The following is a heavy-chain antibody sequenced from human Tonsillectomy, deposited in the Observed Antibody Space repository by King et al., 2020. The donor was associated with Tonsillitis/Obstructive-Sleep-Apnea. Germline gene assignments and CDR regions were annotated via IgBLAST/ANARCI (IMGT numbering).Heavy chain of an antibody. CDR2: LYWDDDK. CDR3: ARRCCSSTSCYIDF. Sequence: TLKESGPTLVKPPQTLTLTCTFSGFSLSTSTVGVGWIRQPPGKALEWLALLYWDDDKRYSPSLRSRLTITKDTSKNQVVLTMTNMDPVDTATYYCARRCCSSTSCYIDFWGQGTLVTVSS. CDR1: GFSLSTSTVG. J-gene: IGHJ4*02. D-gene: IGHD2-2*01. V-gene: IGHV2-5*02.